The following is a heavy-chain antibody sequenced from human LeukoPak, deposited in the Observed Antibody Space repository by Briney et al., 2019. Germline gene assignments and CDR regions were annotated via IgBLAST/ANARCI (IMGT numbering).Heavy chain of an antibody. Sequence: GASVKVSCKASGGTFSSYAISWVRQAPGQGLEWMGGIIPIFGTANYAQKFQGRVTITTDESTSTAYMELRSLRSDDTAVYYCARASQWLATPIDYWGQGTLVTVSS. V-gene: IGHV1-69*05. CDR2: IIPIFGTA. CDR1: GGTFSSYA. CDR3: ARASQWLATPIDY. J-gene: IGHJ4*02. D-gene: IGHD6-19*01.